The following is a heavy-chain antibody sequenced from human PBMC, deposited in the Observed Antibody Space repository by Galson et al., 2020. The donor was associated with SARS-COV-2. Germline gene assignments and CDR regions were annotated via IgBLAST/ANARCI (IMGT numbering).Heavy chain of an antibody. Sequence: GESLKISCAASGFTFRSYGFSWVRQAPGKGLEWVSYISSTGATMYYADSVKGRFSISRDNAKKSLFLQMTSLRAEDTALYYCARVDGGTAVEGDWFDPWGQGTLVTVSS. CDR2: ISSTGATM. D-gene: IGHD6-19*01. V-gene: IGHV3-48*01. CDR1: GFTFRSYG. CDR3: ARVDGGTAVEGDWFDP. J-gene: IGHJ5*02.